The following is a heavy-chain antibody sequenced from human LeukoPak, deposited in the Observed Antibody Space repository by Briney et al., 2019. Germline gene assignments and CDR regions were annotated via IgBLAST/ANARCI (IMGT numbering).Heavy chain of an antibody. D-gene: IGHD7-27*01. CDR1: GFTFTNYA. CDR3: AKATAPHLGYAFDI. V-gene: IGHV3-23*01. CDR2: ISGRGANT. Sequence: GGSLRLSCAASGFTFTNYAINWVRQAPGKGLEWVSAISGRGANTYYADSVKGRSTISRDNSKNTLYLQMSTLRAEDTAVYYCAKATAPHLGYAFDIWGQGTMVIVFS. J-gene: IGHJ3*02.